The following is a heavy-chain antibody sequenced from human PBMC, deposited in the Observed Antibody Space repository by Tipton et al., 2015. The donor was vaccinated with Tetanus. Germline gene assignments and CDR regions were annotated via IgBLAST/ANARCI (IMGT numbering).Heavy chain of an antibody. D-gene: IGHD3-3*01. CDR2: IYPGDSDT. V-gene: IGHV5-51*01. CDR3: ARHFGEMLYAPFRFDP. J-gene: IGHJ5*02. CDR1: GYNFNLYW. Sequence: QLVQSGAEVKKPGESLKISCQGSGYNFNLYWIAWVRQMPGKGLEWMGIIYPGDSDTRYSPSFQGQVTMSVDRSTATAYLQWGSLKASDTAIYYCARHFGEMLYAPFRFDPWGQGTLVTVSS.